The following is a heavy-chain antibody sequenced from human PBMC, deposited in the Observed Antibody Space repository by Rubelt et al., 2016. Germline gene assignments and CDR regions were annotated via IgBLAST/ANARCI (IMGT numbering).Heavy chain of an antibody. Sequence: GGGLVQPGGSLRLSCAASRFTFGTYWMTWVRQPPGKGLEWVTNIRQDGNEKQYVDSVKGRFTISRDNSKNTLYLQMNSLRDEDTALYYCARDWYDSSGDSHGMDVWGQGTTVTVYS. CDR3: ARDWYDSSGDSHGMDV. D-gene: IGHD3-22*01. CDR2: IRQDGNEK. J-gene: IGHJ6*02. V-gene: IGHV3-7*01. CDR1: RFTFGTYW.